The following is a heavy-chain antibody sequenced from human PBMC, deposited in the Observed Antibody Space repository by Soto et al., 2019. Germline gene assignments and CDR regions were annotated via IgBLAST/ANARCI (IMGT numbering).Heavy chain of an antibody. J-gene: IGHJ4*02. Sequence: SESLSITCTFCSGSITIYFWSWVRQPTGKGLEWIGYIYSSGSTSYNPSLKSRVTISLDTSKNQFSLRLSSVTAADTAVDYCARGYGSGSHSYLPVDYWGQGTKVTVSS. CDR2: IYSSGST. CDR1: SGSITIYF. CDR3: ARGYGSGSHSYLPVDY. D-gene: IGHD3-10*01. V-gene: IGHV4-59*01.